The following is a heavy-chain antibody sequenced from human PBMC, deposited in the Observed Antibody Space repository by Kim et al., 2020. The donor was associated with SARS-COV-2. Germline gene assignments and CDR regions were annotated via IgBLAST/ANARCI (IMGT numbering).Heavy chain of an antibody. CDR3: ARDPHYYDFSGYD. CDR2: ITPIVGVG. J-gene: IGHJ4*02. V-gene: IGHV1-69*04. CDR1: GGSFSSYA. Sequence: SVKVSCKSSGGSFSSYAISWVRQAPGQGLEWMGRITPIVGVGNYAPKFQGRLTITVDRSTRTAYMELHNLESDDTAVYYCARDPHYYDFSGYDWGQGT. D-gene: IGHD3-22*01.